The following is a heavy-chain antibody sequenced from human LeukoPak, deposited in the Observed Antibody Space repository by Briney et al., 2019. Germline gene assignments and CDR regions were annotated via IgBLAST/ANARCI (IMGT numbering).Heavy chain of an antibody. D-gene: IGHD6-19*01. V-gene: IGHV3-33*01. Sequence: GGSLRLSCAASGFTFSSYGMHWVRQAPGKGLEWVAVIWYDGSNKYYADSVKGRFTISRDNSKNTLYLQMNSLRAEDTAVYYCARGQSSGWKGGKDFDYWGQGTLVTVPS. CDR2: IWYDGSNK. J-gene: IGHJ4*02. CDR3: ARGQSSGWKGGKDFDY. CDR1: GFTFSSYG.